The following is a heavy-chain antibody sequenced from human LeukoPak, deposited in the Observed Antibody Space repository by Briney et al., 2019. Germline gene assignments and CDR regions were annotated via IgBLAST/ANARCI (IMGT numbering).Heavy chain of an antibody. J-gene: IGHJ4*02. CDR1: GFTFSSYA. D-gene: IGHD3-22*01. CDR2: ISGSGGST. Sequence: PGGSLRLSCAASGFTFSSYAMSWVRQAPGKGLEWVSAISGSGGSTYYADSVKGRLTISRDNSKNTLYLQMNSPRAEDTAVYYCAKAITMIVVVRHYFDYWGQGTLVTVSS. CDR3: AKAITMIVVVRHYFDY. V-gene: IGHV3-23*01.